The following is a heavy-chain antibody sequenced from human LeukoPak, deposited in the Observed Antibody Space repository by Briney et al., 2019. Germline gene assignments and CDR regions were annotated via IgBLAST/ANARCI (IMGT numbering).Heavy chain of an antibody. CDR1: GFTFSNYW. CDR2: INTDGSST. V-gene: IGHV3-74*01. CDR3: ARYFLHLGG. D-gene: IGHD3-16*01. Sequence: PGGSLRLSCAASGFTFSNYWMHWVRQAPGKGLVWVSRINTDGSSTSYVDSVKGRFTISRDNARNTLYLQMNSLRAEDTAVYYCARYFLHLGGWGQGTMVTVSS. J-gene: IGHJ3*01.